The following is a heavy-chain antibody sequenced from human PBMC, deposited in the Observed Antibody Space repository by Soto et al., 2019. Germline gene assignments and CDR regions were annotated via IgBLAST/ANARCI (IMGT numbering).Heavy chain of an antibody. CDR2: IKQDGSEK. J-gene: IGHJ4*02. D-gene: IGHD5-12*01. V-gene: IGHV3-7*01. CDR1: GFTFSSYW. CDR3: ARETVELATNG. Sequence: EVQLVESGVGLVQPGGSLRLSCAASGFTFSSYWMSWVRQAPGKGLEWVANIKQDGSEKYYVDSVKGRFTISRDNAENSLFLQMSSLRAEDTAVYYCARETVELATNGWGQGTLVTVSS.